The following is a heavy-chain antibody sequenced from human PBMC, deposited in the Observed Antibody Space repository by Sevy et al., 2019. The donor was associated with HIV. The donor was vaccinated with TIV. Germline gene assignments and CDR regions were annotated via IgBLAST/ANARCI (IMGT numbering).Heavy chain of an antibody. CDR2: IKSKTDGGTT. J-gene: IGHJ4*02. CDR1: GFTFSNAW. V-gene: IGHV3-15*01. Sequence: GGSLRLSCAASGFTFSNAWMSWVRQAPGKGLEWVGRIKSKTDGGTTDYAAPVKGRFTISRDDSKNTLYLQMNSLKTEYTAVYYCTTDTLRDYFDYWGQGTLVTVSS. CDR3: TTDTLRDYFDY.